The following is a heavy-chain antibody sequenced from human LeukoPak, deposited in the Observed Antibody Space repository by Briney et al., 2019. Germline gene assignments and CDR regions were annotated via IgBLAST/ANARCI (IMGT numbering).Heavy chain of an antibody. D-gene: IGHD3-22*01. Sequence: PGGSLRLSCAASGFSLSSYNMNWVRQAPGKGLEWVSYISTSGSTIYYADSVKGRFTISRDNAKNSVYLQMNSLRDEDTAVYYCARRDYYDSSGHRFFDLWGRGTLVTASS. V-gene: IGHV3-48*02. CDR1: GFSLSSYN. CDR3: ARRDYYDSSGHRFFDL. CDR2: ISTSGSTI. J-gene: IGHJ2*01.